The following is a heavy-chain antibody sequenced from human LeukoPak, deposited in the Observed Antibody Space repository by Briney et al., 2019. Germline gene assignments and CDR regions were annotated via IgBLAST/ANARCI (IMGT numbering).Heavy chain of an antibody. CDR1: GGSISSGSYY. CDR2: IYTSGST. Sequence: SETLSLTCTVSGGSISSGSYYWSWIRQPAGKGLEWIGRIYTSGSTNYNPSLKSRVTISVDTSKNRFSLKLSSVTAADTAVYYCARESPEWSYYYYYMDVWGKGTTVTVSS. J-gene: IGHJ6*03. D-gene: IGHD3-3*01. CDR3: ARESPEWSYYYYYMDV. V-gene: IGHV4-61*02.